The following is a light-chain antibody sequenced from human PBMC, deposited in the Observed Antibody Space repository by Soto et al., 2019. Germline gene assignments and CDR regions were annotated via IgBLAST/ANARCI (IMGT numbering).Light chain of an antibody. CDR1: SSDVGGYNY. J-gene: IGLJ1*01. V-gene: IGLV2-14*03. CDR2: NVF. Sequence: QSVLTQPASVSGSPGQSITISCTGTSSDVGGYNYVSWYQQHPGEVPKLIVFNVFNRPSGVSSRCSGSKSGNTASLTISGLQAEDEADYYCSSFTSSTTYVFGAETKVTV. CDR3: SSFTSSTTYV.